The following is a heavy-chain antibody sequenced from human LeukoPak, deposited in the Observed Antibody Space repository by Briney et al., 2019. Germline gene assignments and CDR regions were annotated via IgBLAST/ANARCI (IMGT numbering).Heavy chain of an antibody. CDR2: ISAYNGNT. J-gene: IGHJ4*02. CDR1: GYTFTSYG. D-gene: IGHD2-21*02. V-gene: IGHV1-18*01. CDR3: AREGDCGGDCYPAGYSFDY. Sequence: EASVKVSCKASGYTFTSYGISWVRQAPGQGLEWMGWISAYNGNTNYAQKLQGRVTMTTDTSTSTAYTELRSLRSDDTAVYYCAREGDCGGDCYPAGYSFDYWGQGTLVTVSS.